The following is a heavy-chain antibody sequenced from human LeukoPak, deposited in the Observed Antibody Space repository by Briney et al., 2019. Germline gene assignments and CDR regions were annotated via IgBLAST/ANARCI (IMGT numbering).Heavy chain of an antibody. CDR2: ISGGSDGT. CDR3: AKGSSGYIYGVY. J-gene: IGHJ4*02. V-gene: IGHV3-23*01. CDR1: GFTFINYA. D-gene: IGHD5-18*01. Sequence: PGGSLRLSCAASGFTFINYAMSWVRQAPGMGLEWVSGISGGSDGTYYADSVKGRFTISRDNSKNTLYLQMNSLRAEDTAIYYCAKGSSGYIYGVYWGQGTLVTVSS.